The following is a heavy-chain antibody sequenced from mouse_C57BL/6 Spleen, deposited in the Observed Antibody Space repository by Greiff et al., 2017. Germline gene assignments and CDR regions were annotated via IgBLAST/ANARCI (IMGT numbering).Heavy chain of an antibody. D-gene: IGHD1-1*01. CDR2: IWRGGST. J-gene: IGHJ2*01. Sequence: QVQLQQSGPGLVQPSQSLSITCTVSGFSLTSYGVHWVRQSPGKGLEWLGVIWRGGSTDYNAAFMSRLSITKDNSKSQVFFKMNSLQADDTAIYYCAKNGELLLYYFDYWGQGTTLTVSS. CDR1: GFSLTSYG. V-gene: IGHV2-5*01. CDR3: AKNGELLLYYFDY.